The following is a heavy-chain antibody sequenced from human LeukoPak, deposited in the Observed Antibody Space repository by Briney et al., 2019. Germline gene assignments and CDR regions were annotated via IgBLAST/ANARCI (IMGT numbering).Heavy chain of an antibody. D-gene: IGHD2-21*02. CDR3: AKVKCGGDCYDYFDY. Sequence: GGSLRLSCAASGFTFSSYAMNWVRQAPGKGLEWVSTISGSGGSTFYADSVKGRFTISRDNSKNTLYLQMNSLRAEGTAVYYCAKVKCGGDCYDYFDYWGQGTLVTVSS. CDR2: ISGSGGST. CDR1: GFTFSSYA. J-gene: IGHJ4*02. V-gene: IGHV3-23*01.